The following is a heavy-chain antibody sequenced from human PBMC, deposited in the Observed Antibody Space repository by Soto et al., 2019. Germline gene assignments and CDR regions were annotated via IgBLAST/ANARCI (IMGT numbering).Heavy chain of an antibody. J-gene: IGHJ4*02. CDR2: ISYDGSNL. CDR3: ARGPWPRGDSSGFYYYFDY. CDR1: GLTFCGYG. Sequence: GGSLRLSCAASGLTFCGYGMHWVRQAPGKGLDWVAVISYDGSNLYYADSVKGRFAISRENAKNSLYLQVNSLRVGDTAVYYCARGPWPRGDSSGFYYYFDYWGQGTLVTVSS. V-gene: IGHV3-30*03. D-gene: IGHD3-22*01.